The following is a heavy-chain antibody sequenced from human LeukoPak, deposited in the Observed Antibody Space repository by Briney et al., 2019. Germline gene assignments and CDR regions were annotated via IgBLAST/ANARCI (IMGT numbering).Heavy chain of an antibody. CDR3: ARDRGGSYMYLQH. V-gene: IGHV3-20*04. CDR1: GFTFDDYG. CDR2: VNWNGGRA. Sequence: GGSLRLSCAASGFTFDDYGMSWVRQAPGKGLEWVFGVNWNGGRAGHADSVKGRFTISRDNAKNSLFLQMNSLRAEDTALYYCARDRGGSYMYLQHWGQGTLVTVSS. J-gene: IGHJ1*01. D-gene: IGHD1-26*01.